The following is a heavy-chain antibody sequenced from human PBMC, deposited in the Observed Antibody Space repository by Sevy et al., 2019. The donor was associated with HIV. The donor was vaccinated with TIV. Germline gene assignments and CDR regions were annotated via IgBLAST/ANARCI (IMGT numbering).Heavy chain of an antibody. Sequence: ASVKVSCKASGGTFSSYAISWVRQAPGQGLEWMGGIIPIFGTENYAQKFQGRVTITADESTGKAYMGLSSLRSEDTAVYYWASGFLDSSGYPTNNYYYYGMDVWGQGTTVTVSS. CDR3: ASGFLDSSGYPTNNYYYYGMDV. D-gene: IGHD3-22*01. CDR2: IIPIFGTE. V-gene: IGHV1-69*13. J-gene: IGHJ6*02. CDR1: GGTFSSYA.